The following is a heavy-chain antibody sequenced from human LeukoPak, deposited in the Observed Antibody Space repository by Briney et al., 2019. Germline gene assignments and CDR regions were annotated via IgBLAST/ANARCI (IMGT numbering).Heavy chain of an antibody. Sequence: GASVKVSCKASGYTFTGYYMHWVRQAPGQGLEWMGWINPNSGGTNYAQKFQGRVTMTRDTSISTAYMELSRLRSDDTAVYYCARGRDGYNPAFDYWGQGTLVTVSS. CDR1: GYTFTGYY. V-gene: IGHV1-2*02. J-gene: IGHJ4*02. CDR3: ARGRDGYNPAFDY. D-gene: IGHD5-24*01. CDR2: INPNSGGT.